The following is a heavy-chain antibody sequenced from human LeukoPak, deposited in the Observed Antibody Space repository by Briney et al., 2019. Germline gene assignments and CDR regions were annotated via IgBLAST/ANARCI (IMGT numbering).Heavy chain of an antibody. V-gene: IGHV4-38-2*02. Sequence: PSETLSLTCTVSGYSISSGYYWGWIRQPPGQGLEWIGSIYHSGRTFYNPSLKSRVTISVDTSKNQFSLKLSSVTAADTAVYYCARHRITGAFDIWGQGTMVTVSS. D-gene: IGHD1-14*01. CDR3: ARHRITGAFDI. CDR1: GYSISSGYY. J-gene: IGHJ3*02. CDR2: IYHSGRT.